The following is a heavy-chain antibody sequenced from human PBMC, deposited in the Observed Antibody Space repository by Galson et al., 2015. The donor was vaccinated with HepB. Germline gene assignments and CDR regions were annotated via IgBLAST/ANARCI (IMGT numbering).Heavy chain of an antibody. J-gene: IGHJ4*02. D-gene: IGHD3-10*01. V-gene: IGHV1-69*01. CDR3: AREGYGSGSPPFDY. CDR2: IIPIFGTA. Sequence: FSSYAISWVRQAPGQGLEWMGGIIPIFGTANYAQKFQGRVTITADESTSTAYMELSSLRSEDTAVYYCAREGYGSGSPPFDYWGQGTLVTVSS. CDR1: FSSYA.